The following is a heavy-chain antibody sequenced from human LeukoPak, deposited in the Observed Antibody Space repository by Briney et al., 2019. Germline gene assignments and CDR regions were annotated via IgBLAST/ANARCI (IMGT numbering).Heavy chain of an antibody. V-gene: IGHV4-34*01. CDR3: ARRRGSGSSRFDP. D-gene: IGHD3-10*01. Sequence: SETLSLTCAVYGGSFSGYYWSWIRQPPGKGLEWIGEINHSGSTNYNPSLKSRVTISVDTSKNQFSLKLSSVTAADTAVYYCARRRGSGSSRFDPWGQGTLVTVSS. CDR1: GGSFSGYY. CDR2: INHSGST. J-gene: IGHJ5*02.